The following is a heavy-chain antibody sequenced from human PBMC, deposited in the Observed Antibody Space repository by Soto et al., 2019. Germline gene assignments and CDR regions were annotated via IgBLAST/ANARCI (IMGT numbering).Heavy chain of an antibody. CDR2: ISGGAGST. Sequence: PGRPMIRSSAALGLAFAPYPIYFVRHNQCKGLEWVSAISGGAGSTYYAASVKGRFIISRDNSKNTLYLQMNGLRASDTALYYCVKKGYCRGNSRYALDHWGQATQVNGS. CDR3: VKKGYCRGNSRYALDH. D-gene: IGHD2-15*01. V-gene: IGHV3-23*01. CDR1: GLAFAPYP. J-gene: IGHJ4*02.